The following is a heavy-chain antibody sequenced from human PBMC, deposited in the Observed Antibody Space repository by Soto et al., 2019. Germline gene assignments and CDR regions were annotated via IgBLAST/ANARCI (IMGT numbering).Heavy chain of an antibody. V-gene: IGHV3-23*01. CDR3: AKDPSYNRIKNWFDP. Sequence: PGGSLRLSCAASGFTFSSYAMSWVRQAPGKGLEWVSAISGSDGSTYYADSVKGRFTISRDNSKNTLYLQMNSLRAEDTAVYYCAKDPSYNRIKNWFDPWGQGTLVTVSS. J-gene: IGHJ5*02. CDR1: GFTFSSYA. D-gene: IGHD1-1*01. CDR2: ISGSDGST.